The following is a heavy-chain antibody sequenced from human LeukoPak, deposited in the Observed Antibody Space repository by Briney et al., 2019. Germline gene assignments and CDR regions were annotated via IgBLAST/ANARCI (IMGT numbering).Heavy chain of an antibody. J-gene: IGHJ4*02. Sequence: GASVKVSCTASGYTFTTYGITWIRQSPGQGLEWMGWISPYNGNTNYGLKFQGRLTLTTDTGTSTAYMELRSLQSDDSAVYYCTPWGGGGHWGQGTLVSVSS. V-gene: IGHV1-18*01. D-gene: IGHD3-16*01. CDR1: GYTFTTYG. CDR2: ISPYNGNT. CDR3: TPWGGGGH.